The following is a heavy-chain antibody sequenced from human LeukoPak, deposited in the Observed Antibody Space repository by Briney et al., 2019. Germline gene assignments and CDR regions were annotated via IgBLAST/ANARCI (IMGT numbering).Heavy chain of an antibody. J-gene: IGHJ5*02. Sequence: GGSLRLSCSASGFTFSSYAMHWVRQAPGKGLEYVSAISSNGGSTYYADSVKGSFTISRDNSKTTLYLQMSSLRAEATAVYYCVKDLGELAAAGRDPWGQGTLVTVSS. CDR2: ISSNGGST. V-gene: IGHV3-64D*06. CDR3: VKDLGELAAAGRDP. D-gene: IGHD6-13*01. CDR1: GFTFSSYA.